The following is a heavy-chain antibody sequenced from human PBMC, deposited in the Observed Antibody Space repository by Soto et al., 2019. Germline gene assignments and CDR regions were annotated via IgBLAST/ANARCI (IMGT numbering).Heavy chain of an antibody. Sequence: GGAPRVSFAAPGFTFFSHALSWVPPAPGEGREGVSAISGSGGSTYYADSVKGRFTISRDNSKNTLYLQMNSLRAEDTAVYYCAKVRDPYCSGGSCYSVYFDYWGQGTLVTVSS. J-gene: IGHJ4*02. V-gene: IGHV3-23*01. CDR1: GFTFFSHA. CDR3: AKVRDPYCSGGSCYSVYFDY. D-gene: IGHD2-15*01. CDR2: ISGSGGST.